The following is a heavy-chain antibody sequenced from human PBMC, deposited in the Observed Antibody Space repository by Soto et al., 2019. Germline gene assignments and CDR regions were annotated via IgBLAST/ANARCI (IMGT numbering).Heavy chain of an antibody. V-gene: IGHV5-51*01. CDR1: EFSFTTYW. Sequence: PGESLKISCKGSEFSFTTYWIAWVRQMPGRGLEWMGIINPGNSDTKYSPSFQGQVTFSADKSISTVYLQWRSLQASDSAMYYCARRNYYGSFNYGMDVWGQGTTVTVSS. CDR2: INPGNSDT. CDR3: ARRNYYGSFNYGMDV. D-gene: IGHD3-10*01. J-gene: IGHJ6*02.